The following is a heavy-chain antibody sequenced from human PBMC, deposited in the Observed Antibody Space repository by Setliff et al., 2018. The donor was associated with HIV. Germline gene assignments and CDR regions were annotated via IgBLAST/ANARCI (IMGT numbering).Heavy chain of an antibody. CDR2: ITGSSDII. V-gene: IGHV3-48*01. J-gene: IGHJ4*02. Sequence: LRLSCTTSGFTFSTYPMNWVRQAPGKGLEWVAYITGSSDIIHYADSVQGRFTVSRDNAKNSLHLQMNSLRVEDTAVYYCATPLMTTTVTKDHWGQGTLVTVS. CDR1: GFTFSTYP. CDR3: ATPLMTTTVTKDH. D-gene: IGHD4-17*01.